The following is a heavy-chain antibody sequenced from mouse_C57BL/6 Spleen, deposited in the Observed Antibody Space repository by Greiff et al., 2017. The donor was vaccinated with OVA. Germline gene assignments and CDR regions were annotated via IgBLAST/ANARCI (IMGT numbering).Heavy chain of an antibody. CDR2: IYPRDGST. V-gene: IGHV1-78*01. CDR3: AREGDYGSREDYFDY. D-gene: IGHD1-1*01. CDR1: GYTFTDHT. Sequence: QVQLQQSDAELVKPGASVKISCKVSGYTFTDHTIHWMKQRPEQGLEWIGYIYPRDGSTKYNEKFKGKSTLTADKSSSTAYMQLNRLTSEDAAVYFCAREGDYGSREDYFDYWGQGTTLTVSS. J-gene: IGHJ2*01.